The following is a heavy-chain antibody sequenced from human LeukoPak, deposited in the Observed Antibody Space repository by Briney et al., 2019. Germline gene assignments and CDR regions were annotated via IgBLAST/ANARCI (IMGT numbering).Heavy chain of an antibody. J-gene: IGHJ3*02. CDR3: YVSWIFQGAFDI. D-gene: IGHD2-2*03. CDR2: IYYSGGT. CDR1: CGSISSSSYY. V-gene: IGHV4-39*01. Sequence: PADTLSLTYTVCCGSISSSSYYWGWIRQPPGKGLEWIGNIYYSGGTYSNPSLKSRVTISVDTSKHQVSVNLSSVTALDSAVYFCYVSWIFQGAFDIWGQGTMIVVSS.